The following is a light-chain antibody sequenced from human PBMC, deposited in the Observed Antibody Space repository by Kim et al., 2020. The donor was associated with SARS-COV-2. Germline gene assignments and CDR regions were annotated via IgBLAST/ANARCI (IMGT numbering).Light chain of an antibody. Sequence: SVALGQTARITCGGNNIGSKNVHWYQQKPGQAPVLVIYRDSNRPSGIPERFSGSNSGNTATLTISRAQAGDEADYYCQVWDSSTRVFGGGTKVTVL. CDR3: QVWDSSTRV. CDR1: NIGSKN. CDR2: RDS. V-gene: IGLV3-9*01. J-gene: IGLJ3*02.